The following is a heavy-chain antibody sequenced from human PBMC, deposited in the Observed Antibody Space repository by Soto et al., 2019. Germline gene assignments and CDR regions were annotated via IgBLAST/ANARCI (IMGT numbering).Heavy chain of an antibody. CDR2: ISSSSSTI. V-gene: IGHV3-48*01. CDR3: ARDPLIPP. Sequence: GGSLRLSCAASGFTFRSYSMNWVRQAPGKGLEWVSYISSSSSTIYYADSVKGRFTISRDNAKNSLYLQMNSLRAEDTAVYYCARDPLIPPWGQGTLVTVSS. J-gene: IGHJ5*02. CDR1: GFTFRSYS.